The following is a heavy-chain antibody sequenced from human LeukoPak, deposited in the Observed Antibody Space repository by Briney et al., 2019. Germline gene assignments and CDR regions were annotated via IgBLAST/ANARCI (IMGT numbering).Heavy chain of an antibody. J-gene: IGHJ5*02. CDR2: IIPIFGTA. CDR1: GDTFSRYA. D-gene: IGHD6-13*01. Sequence: SVKVSCKASGDTFSRYAIRWVRQAPGQGLEWMGGIIPIFGTANYAQKFQGRVTITADESTSTAYMEVSSLRSEDTAVYYCAREARIAAAGPPDWFDPWGQGTLVTVSS. CDR3: AREARIAAAGPPDWFDP. V-gene: IGHV1-69*01.